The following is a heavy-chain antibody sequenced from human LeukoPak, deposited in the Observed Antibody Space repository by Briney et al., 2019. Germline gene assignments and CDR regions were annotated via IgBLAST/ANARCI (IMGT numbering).Heavy chain of an antibody. CDR3: ARAGLPIFYYYMDV. J-gene: IGHJ6*03. CDR1: GGTFSSYA. V-gene: IGHV1-2*02. CDR2: INPNSGGT. D-gene: IGHD3/OR15-3a*01. Sequence: ASVKVSCKASGGTFSSYAISWVRQAPGQGLEWMGWINPNSGGTNYAQKFQGRVTMTRDTSISTAYMELSRLRSDDTAVYYCARAGLPIFYYYMDVWGKGTTVTVSS.